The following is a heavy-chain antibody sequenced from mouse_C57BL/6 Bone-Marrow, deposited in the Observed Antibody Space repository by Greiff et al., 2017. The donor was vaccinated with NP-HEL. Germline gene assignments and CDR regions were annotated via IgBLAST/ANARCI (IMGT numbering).Heavy chain of an antibody. Sequence: QVQLQQPGAELVKPGASVKLSCKASGYTFTSYWMQWVKQRPGQGLEWIGEIDPSDSYTNYNQKFKGKATLTVDTSSSTAYMQISSLTSEDSAVYYCARAGYDWYFDVWGKGTTVTVSS. CDR2: IDPSDSYT. D-gene: IGHD2-10*02. V-gene: IGHV1-50*01. J-gene: IGHJ1*03. CDR3: ARAGYDWYFDV. CDR1: GYTFTSYW.